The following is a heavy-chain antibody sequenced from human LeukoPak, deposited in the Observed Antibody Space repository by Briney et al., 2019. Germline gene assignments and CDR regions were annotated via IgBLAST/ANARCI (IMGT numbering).Heavy chain of an antibody. J-gene: IGHJ4*02. Sequence: GGSLRLSCVASGFTFSSYAMSWVRQAPGKGLEWVSAIRESGGSTHYADSVKGRFTISRDNSKNTLYLQMNSLRAEDTAVYYCAKPRGVVVVAATLDYWGQGTLVTVSS. D-gene: IGHD2-15*01. V-gene: IGHV3-23*01. CDR3: AKPRGVVVVAATLDY. CDR1: GFTFSSYA. CDR2: IRESGGST.